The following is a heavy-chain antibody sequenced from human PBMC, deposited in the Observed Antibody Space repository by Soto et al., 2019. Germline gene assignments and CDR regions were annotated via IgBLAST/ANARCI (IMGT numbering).Heavy chain of an antibody. CDR2: IGHSGGT. D-gene: IGHD3-16*01. V-gene: IGHV4-34*01. CDR1: GGSFSGHY. CDR3: ARHGGYYFDY. Sequence: PSETLCLTCAVYGGSFSGHYWSWIRQSPGRGLEWIGEIGHSGGTIYNPSLEGRVTISEDSSNNQFSLKLNSVTAADTAVYYCARHGGYYFDYWGQGAPVTVSS. J-gene: IGHJ4*02.